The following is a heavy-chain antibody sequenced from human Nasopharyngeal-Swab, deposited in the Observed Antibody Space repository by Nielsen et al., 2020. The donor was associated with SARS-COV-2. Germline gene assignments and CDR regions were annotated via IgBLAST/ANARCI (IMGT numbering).Heavy chain of an antibody. V-gene: IGHV3-30*04. CDR3: TLLQEHL. Sequence: GGSLRLSCAASGFTFSDYPMYWLRQAPGQGPEWVAVITYVGRHAAYADSVRGRFTISRDNSNNTLYLQMNSLHQGPIGLPPGTLLQEHLWG. CDR1: GFTFSDYP. J-gene: IGHJ6*01. CDR2: ITYVGRHA.